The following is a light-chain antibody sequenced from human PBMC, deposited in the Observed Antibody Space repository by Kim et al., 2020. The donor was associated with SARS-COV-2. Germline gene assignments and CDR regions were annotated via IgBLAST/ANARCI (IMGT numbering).Light chain of an antibody. V-gene: IGLV3-19*01. CDR1: SLRSYY. CDR2: GKN. Sequence: VALGQTVRITCQGDSLRSYYATWYQQKPGQSPILVIYGKNNRPSGIPDRFSGSSSGNTASLTITGTQAGDEADYYCNSRDSNNNVLFGGGTQLTVL. J-gene: IGLJ2*01. CDR3: NSRDSNNNVL.